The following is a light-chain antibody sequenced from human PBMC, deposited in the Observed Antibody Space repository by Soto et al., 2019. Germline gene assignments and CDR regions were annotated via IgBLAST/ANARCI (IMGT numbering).Light chain of an antibody. CDR1: QTIGRNY. Sequence: EIVLTQSPGTLSLSPGETASLSCRASQTIGRNYLAWYQQKPGQAPRLLIYGASSRATGIPDRFSGSGSGTDFTLTISSLRPDDFATYYCQHYNGYRWTFGQGTKVDIK. V-gene: IGKV3-20*01. CDR2: GAS. CDR3: QHYNGYRWT. J-gene: IGKJ1*01.